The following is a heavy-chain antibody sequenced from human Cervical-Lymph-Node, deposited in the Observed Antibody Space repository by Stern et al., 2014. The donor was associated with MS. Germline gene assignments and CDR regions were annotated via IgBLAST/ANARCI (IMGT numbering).Heavy chain of an antibody. Sequence: QEQLVQSGAEVKKPGSSVKISCKASGGTFNAYAMNWLRKAPGQGIEWMGGIIPFLGTANYAPKFQGRVTITAHESTSTTYRSLSSLKINDSAVYYCARYGRHAYTYALDVWGQGTTVTVSS. CDR1: GGTFNAYA. D-gene: IGHD2-2*02. J-gene: IGHJ6*02. CDR2: IIPFLGTA. V-gene: IGHV1-69*01. CDR3: ARYGRHAYTYALDV.